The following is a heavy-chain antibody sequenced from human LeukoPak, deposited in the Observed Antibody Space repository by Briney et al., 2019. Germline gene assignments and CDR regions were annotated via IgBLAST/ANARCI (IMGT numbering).Heavy chain of an antibody. V-gene: IGHV3-23*01. Sequence: GGSLRLSCAASGFTFSAYAMNWVRQAPGKGLEWVSSISGSGGRTYYADSVKGRFTISRDNSKNTLYLQLNSLRAEDTAVYYCARGSGGSYYMNYWGQGTLVTVSS. CDR1: GFTFSAYA. D-gene: IGHD1-26*01. CDR2: ISGSGGRT. J-gene: IGHJ4*02. CDR3: ARGSGGSYYMNY.